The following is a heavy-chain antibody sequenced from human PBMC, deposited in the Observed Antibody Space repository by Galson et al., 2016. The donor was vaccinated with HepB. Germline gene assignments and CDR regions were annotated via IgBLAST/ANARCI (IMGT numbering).Heavy chain of an antibody. D-gene: IGHD3-22*01. CDR3: ARGVPITMIIVARGAFDL. CDR1: GYTFNSYG. CDR2: ISTYNGNN. V-gene: IGHV1-18*01. Sequence: SVKVSCKASGYTFNSYGINWVRQAPGQGLEWMGWISTYNGNNKYAQKLQGRVTMTTDTSTSTAYMELRSLRSDDTAVYYCARGVPITMIIVARGAFDLWGQGTMITVSS. J-gene: IGHJ3*01.